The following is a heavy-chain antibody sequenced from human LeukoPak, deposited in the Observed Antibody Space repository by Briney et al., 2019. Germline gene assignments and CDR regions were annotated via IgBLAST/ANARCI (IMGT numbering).Heavy chain of an antibody. J-gene: IGHJ3*02. Sequence: GRSLRLSCAASGFTFSSYDMHWVRQATGKGLEWVSAIGTAGDTYYPGSVKGRFTISRENAKNSLYLQMNSLRAGDTAVYYCARERIGVTIRGAFDIWGQGTMVTVSS. CDR1: GFTFSSYD. V-gene: IGHV3-13*01. CDR3: ARERIGVTIRGAFDI. D-gene: IGHD3-3*01. CDR2: IGTAGDT.